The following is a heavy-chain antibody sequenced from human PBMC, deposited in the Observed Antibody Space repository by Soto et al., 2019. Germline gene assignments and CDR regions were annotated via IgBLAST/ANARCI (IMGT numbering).Heavy chain of an antibody. V-gene: IGHV4-39*01. J-gene: IGHJ4*02. CDR2: INYSGNT. CDR1: GGSISSSSYY. CDR3: ARLNVAVTGNYFDD. Sequence: QLQLQESGPGLVKPSETLSLTCTVSGGSISSSSYYWGWIRQSPGKGLEWIGSINYSGNTYYSPSLKTRVTTSVDTSKSQFSLQLSSVTAADTAVYYCARLNVAVTGNYFDDWGQGTLVTVSS. D-gene: IGHD6-19*01.